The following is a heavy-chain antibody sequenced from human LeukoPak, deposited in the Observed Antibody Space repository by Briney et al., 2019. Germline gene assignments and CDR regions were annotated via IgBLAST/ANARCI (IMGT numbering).Heavy chain of an antibody. CDR1: GFTFSSYA. V-gene: IGHV3-23*01. CDR3: AKSGGSTSLYYYYGMDV. D-gene: IGHD2-2*01. Sequence: GSLRLSCAASGFTFSSYAMSWVRQAPGKGLEWVSAISGSGGSTYYADSVKGRFTISRDNSKNTLYLQMNSLRAEDTAVYYCAKSGGSTSLYYYYGMDVWGQGTTVTVSS. J-gene: IGHJ6*02. CDR2: ISGSGGST.